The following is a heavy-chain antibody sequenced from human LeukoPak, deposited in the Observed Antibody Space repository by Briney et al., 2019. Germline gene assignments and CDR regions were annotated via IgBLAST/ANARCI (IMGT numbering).Heavy chain of an antibody. CDR1: GYTFISYD. J-gene: IGHJ3*02. Sequence: GASVKVSCKASGYTFISYDLNWVRQATGQGLEWMTWLNPNSGTTGYARQFEGRVTMTRNTSISTAYMELSSLRSDDTAVYYCARRGYNGLAFDIWGQGTMVTVSS. V-gene: IGHV1-8*01. CDR2: LNPNSGTT. D-gene: IGHD5-12*01. CDR3: ARRGYNGLAFDI.